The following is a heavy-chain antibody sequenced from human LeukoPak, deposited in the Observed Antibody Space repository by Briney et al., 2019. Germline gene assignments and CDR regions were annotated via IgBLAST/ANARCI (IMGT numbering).Heavy chain of an antibody. J-gene: IGHJ3*02. CDR2: INPSGGST. D-gene: IGHD5-24*01. CDR3: ATTQGMATMSNAFDI. V-gene: IGHV1-46*01. Sequence: ASVKVSCKASGYTFTSYYMHWVRQAPGQGLEWMGIINPSGGSTSYAQKFQGRVTMTRDTSTSTFYMELSSLRSEDTAVYYCATTQGMATMSNAFDIWGQGTMVTVSS. CDR1: GYTFTSYY.